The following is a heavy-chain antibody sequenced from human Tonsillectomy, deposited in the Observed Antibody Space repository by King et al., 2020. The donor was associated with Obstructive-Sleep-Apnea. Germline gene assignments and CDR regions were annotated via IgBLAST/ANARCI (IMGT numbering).Heavy chain of an antibody. CDR3: AKLATAGGY. J-gene: IGHJ4*02. D-gene: IGHD5-12*01. CDR2: ISGSGGTT. Sequence: VQLVESGGGLVQPGGSLRVSCGASEFTFCSHAMSLGRQAPVMGLEWVSVISGSGGTTYYEDSVKGRFTISRDNSKKTLYLQMNSLRAEDTAVYYCAKLATAGGYWGQGTLVTVSS. CDR1: EFTFCSHA. V-gene: IGHV3-23*04.